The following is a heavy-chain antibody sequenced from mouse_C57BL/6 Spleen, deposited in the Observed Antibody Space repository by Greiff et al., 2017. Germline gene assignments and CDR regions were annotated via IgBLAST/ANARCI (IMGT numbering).Heavy chain of an antibody. J-gene: IGHJ2*01. Sequence: QVQLQQPGAELVKPGASVKLSCKASGYTFTSSWMHWVKQRPGQGLEWIGMIHPNSGSTNYNEKFKSKATLTVDKSSSTAYMQLSSLTSEDSAVYYCARWGYYGSSYKGDYFDYWGQGTTLTVSS. D-gene: IGHD1-1*01. CDR1: GYTFTSSW. CDR2: IHPNSGST. V-gene: IGHV1-64*01. CDR3: ARWGYYGSSYKGDYFDY.